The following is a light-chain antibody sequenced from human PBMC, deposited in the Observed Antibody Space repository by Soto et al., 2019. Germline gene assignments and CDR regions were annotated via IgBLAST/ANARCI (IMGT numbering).Light chain of an antibody. Sequence: QSVLTQPASVSGSPGQSITISCTGTSSDVGGYNYVSWYQQHPGKAPKLMIYDVSNRPPGVSNRFSGSKSGNTASLTISGLQAEDEADYYCSSYTSSSTLCFGTGTKVTVL. J-gene: IGLJ1*01. CDR1: SSDVGGYNY. V-gene: IGLV2-14*01. CDR2: DVS. CDR3: SSYTSSSTLC.